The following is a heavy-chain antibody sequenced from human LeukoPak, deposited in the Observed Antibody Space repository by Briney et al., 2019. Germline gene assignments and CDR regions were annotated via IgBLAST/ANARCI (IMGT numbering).Heavy chain of an antibody. CDR2: INHSGST. CDR1: GGSFSGYY. D-gene: IGHD6-13*01. CDR3: ARARYSSSWYVY. Sequence: SETLSLTCAVYGGSFSGYYWSWIRQPPGKGLEWIGEINHSGSTNYNPSLKSRVTISVDTSKNQFSLKLSSVTAADTAVYYCARARYSSSWYVYWGQGTLVTVSS. J-gene: IGHJ4*02. V-gene: IGHV4-34*01.